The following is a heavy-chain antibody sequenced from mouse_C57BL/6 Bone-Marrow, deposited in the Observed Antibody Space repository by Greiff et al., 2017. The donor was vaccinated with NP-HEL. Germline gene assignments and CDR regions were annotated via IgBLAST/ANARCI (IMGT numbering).Heavy chain of an antibody. Sequence: VQLQQPGAELVRPGSSVKLSCKASGYTFTSYWMDWVKQRPGQGLEWIGNIYPSDSETHYNQKFKDKATLTVDKSSSTAYMQLSSLTSEDSAVYYCARATTVVGYFDYWGQGTTLTVSS. J-gene: IGHJ2*01. CDR1: GYTFTSYW. CDR3: ARATTVVGYFDY. CDR2: IYPSDSET. D-gene: IGHD1-1*01. V-gene: IGHV1-61*01.